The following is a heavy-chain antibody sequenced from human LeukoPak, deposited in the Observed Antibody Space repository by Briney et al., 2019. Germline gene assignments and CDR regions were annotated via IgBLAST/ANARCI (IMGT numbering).Heavy chain of an antibody. CDR3: ARGTVPTDFDY. J-gene: IGHJ4*02. V-gene: IGHV1-69*13. CDR2: IIPIFGTA. D-gene: IGHD4-17*01. CDR1: GGTFSSYA. Sequence: ASVKVSCKASGGTFSSYAIRWVRQAPGQGLEWMGGIIPIFGTANYAQKFQGRVTITADESTSTAYMELSSLRSEDTAVYYCARGTVPTDFDYWGQGTLVTVSS.